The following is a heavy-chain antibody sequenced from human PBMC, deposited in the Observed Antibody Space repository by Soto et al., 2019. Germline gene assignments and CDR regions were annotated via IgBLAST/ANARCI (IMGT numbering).Heavy chain of an antibody. D-gene: IGHD3-10*01. CDR3: ARDPHYYGSGSYYTGAILGGYDY. V-gene: IGHV3-30-3*01. J-gene: IGHJ4*02. CDR2: ISYDGSNK. CDR1: GFTFSSYA. Sequence: GGSLRLSCAASGFTFSSYAMHWVRQAPGKGLEWVAVISYDGSNKYYADSVKGRFTISRDNSKNTLYLQMNSLRAEDTAVYYCARDPHYYGSGSYYTGAILGGYDYWGQGTLVTVSS.